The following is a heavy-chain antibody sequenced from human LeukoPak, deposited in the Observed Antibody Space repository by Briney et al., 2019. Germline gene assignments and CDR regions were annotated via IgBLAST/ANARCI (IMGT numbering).Heavy chain of an antibody. CDR2: IRSKANSYAT. V-gene: IGHV3-73*01. D-gene: IGHD3-22*01. CDR1: GFTFSGSA. Sequence: PGGSLRLSCAASGFTFSGSAMHWVRQASGKGLGWVGRIRSKANSYATAYAASVKGRFTISRDDSKNTAYLQMNSLKTEDTAVYYCTRQRPSYYYDSSGYIDYWGQGTLVTVSS. J-gene: IGHJ4*02. CDR3: TRQRPSYYYDSSGYIDY.